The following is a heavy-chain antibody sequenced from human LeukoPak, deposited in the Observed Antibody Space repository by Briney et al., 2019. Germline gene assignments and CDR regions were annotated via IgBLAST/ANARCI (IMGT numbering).Heavy chain of an antibody. CDR1: GFTFSTYS. V-gene: IGHV3-48*02. CDR2: ISSRSSAT. D-gene: IGHD4-17*01. Sequence: PGRSLRLSCAASGFTFSTYSMNWVRQAPGKGLEWVAYISSRSSATYYADSVKGRFTISRDNAKNSLYLQMNSLRDEDTAVYYCARGTGDPQRFDPWGQGTLVTVSS. J-gene: IGHJ5*02. CDR3: ARGTGDPQRFDP.